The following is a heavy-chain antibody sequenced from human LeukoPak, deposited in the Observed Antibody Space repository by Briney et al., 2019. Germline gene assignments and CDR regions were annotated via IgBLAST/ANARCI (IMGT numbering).Heavy chain of an antibody. J-gene: IGHJ6*02. Sequence: GSLRLSCAASGFTFSSYAMSWVRPAPGKGLEWVSAISGGGGSTYYADSVKGRFTSSRDNSKITLYLQMNSLRAEDTDVYYCAKMRFPHLDCMDVWGQGTTVTVSS. CDR1: GFTFSSYA. CDR3: AKMRFPHLDCMDV. CDR2: ISGGGGST. D-gene: IGHD3-9*01. V-gene: IGHV3-23*01.